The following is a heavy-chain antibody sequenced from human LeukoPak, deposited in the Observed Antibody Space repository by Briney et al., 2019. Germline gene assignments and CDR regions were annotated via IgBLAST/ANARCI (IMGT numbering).Heavy chain of an antibody. J-gene: IGHJ4*02. CDR2: IYSGGST. V-gene: IGHV3-66*02. D-gene: IGHD2-2*02. CDR3: GRTVVVPAAINY. Sequence: GGSLRLSCAASGFTVSSNYMSWVRQAPGKGLEWVSVIYSGGSTYYADSVKGRFTISRDNSKNTLYLQMNSLRAEDTAVYYCGRTVVVPAAINYWGQGTVVTVSS. CDR1: GFTVSSNY.